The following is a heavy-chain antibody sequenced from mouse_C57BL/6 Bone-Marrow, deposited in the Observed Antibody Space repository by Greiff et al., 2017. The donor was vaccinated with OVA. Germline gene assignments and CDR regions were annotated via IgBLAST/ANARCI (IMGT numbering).Heavy chain of an antibody. V-gene: IGHV2-9*01. Sequence: VKLVESGPGLVAPSQSLSITCTVSGFSLTSYGVDWVRQPPGKGLEWLGVIWGGGSTNYNSALMSRLSISKDNSKSQVFLKMNSLQTDETAMYYCDKICYYGRTRGAMDYWGQGTSVTVSS. D-gene: IGHD1-2*01. J-gene: IGHJ4*01. CDR2: IWGGGST. CDR3: DKICYYGRTRGAMDY. CDR1: GFSLTSYG.